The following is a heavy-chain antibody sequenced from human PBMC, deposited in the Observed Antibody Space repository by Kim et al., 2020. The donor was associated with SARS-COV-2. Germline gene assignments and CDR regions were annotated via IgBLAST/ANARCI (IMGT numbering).Heavy chain of an antibody. Sequence: SETLSLTCTVSGGSISSYYWSWIRQPPGKGLEWIGYIYYGGSTNYNPSLKSRVTISVDTSKNQFSLKLSSVTAADTAVYYCARRSNTSPEYRSWFDPWGQGTLVTVSS. J-gene: IGHJ5*02. D-gene: IGHD2-2*01. CDR1: GGSISSYY. V-gene: IGHV4-59*08. CDR2: IYYGGST. CDR3: ARRSNTSPEYRSWFDP.